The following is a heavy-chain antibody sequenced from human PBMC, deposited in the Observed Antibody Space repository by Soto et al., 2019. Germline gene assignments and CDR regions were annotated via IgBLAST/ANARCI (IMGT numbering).Heavy chain of an antibody. D-gene: IGHD6-25*01. CDR1: GFIFSNRW. J-gene: IGHJ6*02. CDR2: INGDGSAT. CDR3: STAAAYAMDV. Sequence: PGGSLRLSCAASGFIFSNRWMHWVRQAPGKGLVWVSRINGDGSATNYADSVKGRFTISRDNAKNTVDLQMNSPRAEDTAVYSCSTAAAYAMDVWGQGTTVTVSS. V-gene: IGHV3-74*01.